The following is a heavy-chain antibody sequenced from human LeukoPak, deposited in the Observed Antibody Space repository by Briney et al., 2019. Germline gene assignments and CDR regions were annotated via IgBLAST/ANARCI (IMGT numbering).Heavy chain of an antibody. D-gene: IGHD6-13*01. V-gene: IGHV4-39*01. Sequence: SETLSLTCTVSGGSISSSSYYWGWIRQPPGKGLEWIGSIYYSGSTYYNPSLKSRVTISVDTSKNQFSLKLSSVTAADTAVYYCARPGIAAATYYYWGQGTLVTVSS. CDR2: IYYSGST. CDR3: ARPGIAAATYYY. J-gene: IGHJ4*02. CDR1: GGSISSSSYY.